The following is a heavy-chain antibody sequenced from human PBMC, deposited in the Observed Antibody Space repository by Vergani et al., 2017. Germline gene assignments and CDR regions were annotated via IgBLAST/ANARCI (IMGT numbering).Heavy chain of an antibody. V-gene: IGHV1-69*01. CDR2: IIPIFGTA. D-gene: IGHD3-22*01. CDR1: VGTFSSYA. J-gene: IGHJ5*02. Sequence: QVQLVQSGAEVKKPGSSVKVSCKASVGTFSSYAISWVRQAPGQGLEWMGGIIPIFGTANYAQKFQGRVTITADESTSTAYMELSSLRSEDTAVYYCARLLWYDSSGYRNWFDPWGQGTLVTVSS. CDR3: ARLLWYDSSGYRNWFDP.